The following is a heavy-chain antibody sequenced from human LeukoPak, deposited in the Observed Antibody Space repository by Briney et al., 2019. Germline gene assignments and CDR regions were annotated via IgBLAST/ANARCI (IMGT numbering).Heavy chain of an antibody. V-gene: IGHV4-39*01. Sequence: SETLSLTWTVSGXSISSSSYYWGWIRQPPGKGLEWIGSIYYSGSTYFNPSLKSRVTISGDTSKNQFPLKLSSVTAADTAVYYCARLGVATPFDYWGQGTLVTVSS. CDR3: ARLGVATPFDY. CDR1: GXSISSSSYY. J-gene: IGHJ4*02. D-gene: IGHD5-12*01. CDR2: IYYSGST.